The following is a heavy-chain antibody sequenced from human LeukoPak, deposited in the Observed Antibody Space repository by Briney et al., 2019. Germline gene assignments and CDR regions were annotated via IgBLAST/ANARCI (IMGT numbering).Heavy chain of an antibody. CDR2: ISSNGGST. V-gene: IGHV3-64*01. Sequence: GGSLRLSCAASGFTFSSYAMHWVRQAPGKGLEYDSAISSNGGSTYYANSVKGRFTISRDNSKNTLYLQMGSLRAEDMAVYYCARATYYYDSSIDYSGQGTLVTVSS. CDR3: ARATYYYDSSIDY. D-gene: IGHD3-22*01. CDR1: GFTFSSYA. J-gene: IGHJ4*02.